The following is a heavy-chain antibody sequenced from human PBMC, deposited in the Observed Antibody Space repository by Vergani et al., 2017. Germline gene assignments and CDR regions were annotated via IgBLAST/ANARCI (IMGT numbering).Heavy chain of an antibody. CDR3: ARDSAYDFCSGYSPNPDY. D-gene: IGHD3-3*01. J-gene: IGHJ4*02. V-gene: IGHV3-30-3*01. CDR2: ISYDGSNK. Sequence: QVQLVESGGGVVQPGRSLRLSCAASGFIFSSYAMHWVRQAPGKGLEWVAVISYDGSNKYYADSVKGRFTISRDNSKNTLYLQMNSLRADDTAVYYCARDSAYDFCSGYSPNPDYWGQGTLVTVAS. CDR1: GFIFSSYA.